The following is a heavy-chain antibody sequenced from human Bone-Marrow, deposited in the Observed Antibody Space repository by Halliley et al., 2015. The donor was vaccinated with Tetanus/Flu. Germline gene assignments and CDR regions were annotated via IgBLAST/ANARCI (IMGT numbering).Heavy chain of an antibody. J-gene: IGHJ5*02. V-gene: IGHV4-59*11. CDR3: ARDRIFGVVPCFDP. Sequence: TLSLTCTVSDGYITSHYWSWIRQPPGKGLEWIGYVYYTGYTDSNPSLKSRVTMSMDTSKNQIFLNLSSVTAADTAVYYCARDRIFGVVPCFDPWGQGTLVTVSS. D-gene: IGHD3-3*01. CDR2: VYYTGYT. CDR1: DGYITSHY.